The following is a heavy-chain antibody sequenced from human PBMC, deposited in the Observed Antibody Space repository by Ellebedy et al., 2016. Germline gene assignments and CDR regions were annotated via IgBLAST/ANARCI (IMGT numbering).Heavy chain of an antibody. D-gene: IGHD6-19*01. J-gene: IGHJ4*02. CDR3: AKGVAGANGY. Sequence: GESLKISXAASGFTFSSYGMHWVRQAPGKGLEWVAVIWYDGSNKYYADSVKGRFTISRDNSKNTLYLQMNSLRAEDTAVYYCAKGVAGANGYWGQGTLVTVSS. V-gene: IGHV3-33*06. CDR1: GFTFSSYG. CDR2: IWYDGSNK.